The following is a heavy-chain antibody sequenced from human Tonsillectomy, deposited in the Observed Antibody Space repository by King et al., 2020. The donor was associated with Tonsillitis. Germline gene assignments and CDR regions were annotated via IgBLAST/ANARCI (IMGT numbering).Heavy chain of an antibody. CDR3: ARALPGDWNPLDY. J-gene: IGHJ4*02. D-gene: IGHD1-1*01. CDR2: TSYDGNKN. CDR1: GFTFSNFA. Sequence: VQLVESGGGVVQPGRSLRLSCAASGFTFSNFAMHWVRQTPGKGLEWVAVTSYDGNKNYYADSVKGRFTISRDNSKNTLYLQMNSLRVEDTAVYYCARALPGDWNPLDYWGQGTLVTVSS. V-gene: IGHV3-30*04.